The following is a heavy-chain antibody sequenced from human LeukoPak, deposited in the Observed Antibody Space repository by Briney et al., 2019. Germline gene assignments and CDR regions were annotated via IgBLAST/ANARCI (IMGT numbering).Heavy chain of an antibody. CDR3: ARVPYDYVWGTSFDY. Sequence: PGGSLRLSCVASGITLSNYAMSWVRQAPGKGLEWVSGISGSGDSTYYADSVKGRFTISRDNSKSTLYLQMNSLRAEDTAAYYCARVPYDYVWGTSFDYWGQGTLVTVSS. CDR2: ISGSGDST. D-gene: IGHD3-16*01. V-gene: IGHV3-23*01. J-gene: IGHJ4*02. CDR1: GITLSNYA.